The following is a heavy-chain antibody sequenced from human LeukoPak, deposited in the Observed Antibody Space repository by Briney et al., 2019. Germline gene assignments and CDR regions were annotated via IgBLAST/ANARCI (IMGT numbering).Heavy chain of an antibody. CDR3: ARVDIVATISKYYFDY. D-gene: IGHD5-12*01. CDR2: IKQDGSEK. V-gene: IGHV3-7*01. Sequence: GGSLRLSCAASGFTFSSYWMSWVRQAPGKGLEWVANIKQDGSEKYYVDSVKSRFTISRDNAKNSLYLQMNSLRAEDTAVYYCARVDIVATISKYYFDYWGQGTLVTVSS. J-gene: IGHJ4*02. CDR1: GFTFSSYW.